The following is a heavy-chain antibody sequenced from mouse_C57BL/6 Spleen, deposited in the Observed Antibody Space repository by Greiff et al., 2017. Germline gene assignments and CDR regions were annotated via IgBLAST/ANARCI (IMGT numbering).Heavy chain of an antibody. CDR1: GYTFTSYW. Sequence: QVQLQQPGTELVKPGASVKLSCKASGYTFTSYWMHWVKQRPGQGLEWIGNINPSNGGTNYNEKFKSKATLTVDKSSSTAYMQRSSLTSEDSAVYYCARGVTTGAWFAYWGQGTLVTVSA. V-gene: IGHV1-53*01. D-gene: IGHD2-2*01. CDR2: INPSNGGT. J-gene: IGHJ3*01. CDR3: ARGVTTGAWFAY.